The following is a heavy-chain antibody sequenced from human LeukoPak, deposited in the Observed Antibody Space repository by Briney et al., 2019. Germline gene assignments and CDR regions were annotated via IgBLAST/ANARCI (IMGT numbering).Heavy chain of an antibody. CDR2: IYYSGST. Sequence: PSETLSLTCTVSGGSISSSSYYWGWIRQPPGKGLEWIGSIYYSGSTYYNPSLKSRVTISVDTSKNQFSLKLSSVTAADTAVYYCARVAQYALRPGDYWGQGTLVTVSS. J-gene: IGHJ4*02. CDR1: GGSISSSSYY. V-gene: IGHV4-39*07. D-gene: IGHD2-2*01. CDR3: ARVAQYALRPGDY.